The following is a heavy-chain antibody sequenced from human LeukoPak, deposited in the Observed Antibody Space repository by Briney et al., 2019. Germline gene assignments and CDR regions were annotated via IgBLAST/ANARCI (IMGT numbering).Heavy chain of an antibody. V-gene: IGHV3-20*04. J-gene: IGHJ3*02. CDR1: GFTFSSYS. CDR2: INWNGGST. D-gene: IGHD3-3*01. Sequence: GGSLRLSCAASGFTFSSYSMNWVRQAPGKGLEWVSGINWNGGSTGYADSVKGRFTISRDNAKNSLYLQMNNLRAEDTALYYCARDGDFWSGYSGSLRSYAFDIWGQGTMVTVSS. CDR3: ARDGDFWSGYSGSLRSYAFDI.